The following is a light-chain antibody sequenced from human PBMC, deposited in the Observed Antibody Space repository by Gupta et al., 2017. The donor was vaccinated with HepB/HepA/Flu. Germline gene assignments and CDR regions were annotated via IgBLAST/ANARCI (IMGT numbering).Light chain of an antibody. CDR1: QSMNNK. CDR2: DVS. Sequence: EIVMTPSPATLSVSPGERVTLSCRASQSMNNKLAWYQQRPGQAPRLLLYDVSTRVTGIPARFSGSGYGTEFTLTISSRQSEDFAVYYCQQYNNWPPWTFGQGTTVEMK. V-gene: IGKV3-15*01. CDR3: QQYNNWPPWT. J-gene: IGKJ1*01.